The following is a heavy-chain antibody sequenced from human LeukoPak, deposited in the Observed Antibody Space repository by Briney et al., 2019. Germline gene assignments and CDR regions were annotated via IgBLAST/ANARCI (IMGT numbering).Heavy chain of an antibody. J-gene: IGHJ4*02. CDR2: IKQDGSAK. CDR1: GFTFSDYW. Sequence: GSLRLSCTASGFTFSDYWMTWVRQAPGKGLEWVANIKQDGSAKYYVDSVKGRFTISRDNAKNSLYLQMDSLRVEDTATYYCARWRGSTSERSDYWGQGTLVTVSS. D-gene: IGHD2-2*01. CDR3: ARWRGSTSERSDY. V-gene: IGHV3-7*01.